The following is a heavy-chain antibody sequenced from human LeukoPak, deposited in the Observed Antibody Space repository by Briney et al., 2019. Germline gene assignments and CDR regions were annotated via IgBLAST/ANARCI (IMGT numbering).Heavy chain of an antibody. J-gene: IGHJ5*02. CDR2: IYYSGSS. CDR1: GGSFSGYY. CDR3: ARDRAPQYYDFWSGYTGNWFDP. V-gene: IGHV4-34*09. D-gene: IGHD3-3*01. Sequence: SETLSLTCAVYGGSFSGYYWSWIRQPPGKGLEWIGYIYYSGSSYYNPSLKSRVTISVDTSKNQFSLKLSSVTAADTAVYYCARDRAPQYYDFWSGYTGNWFDPWGQGTLVTVSS.